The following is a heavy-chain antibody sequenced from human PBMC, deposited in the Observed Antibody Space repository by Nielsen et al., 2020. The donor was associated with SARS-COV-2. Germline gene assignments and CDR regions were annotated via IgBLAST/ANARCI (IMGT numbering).Heavy chain of an antibody. J-gene: IGHJ6*03. CDR1: GGSVSSNDW. CDR2: VSHSGSI. D-gene: IGHD2-2*01. CDR3: ARGDLVVVPSPILGLGPFFYYFYLDV. Sequence: SETLSLTCAASGGSVSSNDWWTWVRQSPGKGLEWIGVVSHSGSINYNPSLKSQVTLSMDKSKRQFSLRLTSVSAAATAVYFCARGDLVVVPSPILGLGPFFYYFYLDVWGKGTTVIVSS. V-gene: IGHV4-4*02.